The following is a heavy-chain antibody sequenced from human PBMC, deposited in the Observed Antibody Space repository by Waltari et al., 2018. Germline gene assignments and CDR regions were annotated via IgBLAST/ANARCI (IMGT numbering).Heavy chain of an antibody. V-gene: IGHV3-43*01. CDR3: AKAQREGYYYYYMDV. J-gene: IGHJ6*03. Sequence: EVQLVESGGVVVQPGGSLRLSCAASGFTFVDYTMHWVRQAPGKGLEWVSLISWDGGSTYYADSVKGRFTISRDNSKNSLYLQMNSLRTEDTALYYCAKAQREGYYYYYMDVWGKGTTVTISS. CDR1: GFTFVDYT. CDR2: ISWDGGST. D-gene: IGHD6-25*01.